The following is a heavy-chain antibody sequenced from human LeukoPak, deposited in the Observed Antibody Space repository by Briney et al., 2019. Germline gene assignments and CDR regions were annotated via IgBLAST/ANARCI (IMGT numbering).Heavy chain of an antibody. J-gene: IGHJ4*02. CDR2: IYSGGST. CDR1: GFTVSSNY. CDR3: ARPDDYGDYSLDY. Sequence: GGSLRLSCAASGFTVSSNYMSWVRQAPGKGLEWVSVIYSGGSTYYADSVKGRFTISRDNSKNTLYLQMNSLGAEDTAVYYCARPDDYGDYSLDYWGQGTLVTVSS. V-gene: IGHV3-53*01. D-gene: IGHD4-17*01.